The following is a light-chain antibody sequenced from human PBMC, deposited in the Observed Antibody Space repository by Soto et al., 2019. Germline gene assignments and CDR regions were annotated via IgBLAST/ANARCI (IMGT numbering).Light chain of an antibody. J-gene: IGLJ2*01. V-gene: IGLV3-21*02. CDR1: NIGSKS. CDR2: DDS. Sequence: SYELTQPPSVSVAPGQTASITCGGSNIGSKSVNWYQQKPGQAPALVVSDDSDRPSWIPERFSGSNSGNTGTLTIIKVEAGDEADYYCQVWDSSRDLVVLGGGTKLTVL. CDR3: QVWDSSRDLVV.